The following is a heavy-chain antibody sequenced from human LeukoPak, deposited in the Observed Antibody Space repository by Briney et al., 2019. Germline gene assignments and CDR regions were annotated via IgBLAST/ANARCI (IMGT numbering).Heavy chain of an antibody. CDR1: GFTFSDYD. Sequence: GGSLRLSCAASGFTFSDYDMSWVRQAPGKGLEWVSAISGSGDRTYYADSVKGRFTISRDNSKNTLYLQMNSLRAEDTAVYYCARSVSSRFTSPRRPYYFDSWGQGTLVTVSS. J-gene: IGHJ4*02. CDR2: ISGSGDRT. V-gene: IGHV3-23*01. CDR3: ARSVSSRFTSPRRPYYFDS. D-gene: IGHD2-2*01.